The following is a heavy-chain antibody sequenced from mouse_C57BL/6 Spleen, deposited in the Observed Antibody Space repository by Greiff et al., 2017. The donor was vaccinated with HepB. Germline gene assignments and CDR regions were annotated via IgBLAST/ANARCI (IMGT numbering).Heavy chain of an antibody. D-gene: IGHD1-1*01. Sequence: EVKLVESGPELVKPGASVKIPCKASGYTFTDYNMDWVKQSHGKSLEWIGDINPNNGGTIYNQKFKGKATLTVDKSSSTAYMELRSLTSEDTAVYYCARRGYGLRYFDVWGTGTTVTVSS. V-gene: IGHV1-18*01. CDR1: GYTFTDYN. J-gene: IGHJ1*03. CDR2: INPNNGGT. CDR3: ARRGYGLRYFDV.